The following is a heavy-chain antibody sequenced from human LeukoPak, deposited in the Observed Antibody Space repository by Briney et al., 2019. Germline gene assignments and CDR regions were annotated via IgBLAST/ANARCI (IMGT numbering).Heavy chain of an antibody. V-gene: IGHV4-59*08. CDR2: IYYSGST. CDR3: ARGYYYGMDV. J-gene: IGHJ6*02. CDR1: GGSFSGYY. Sequence: SETLSLTCAVYGGSFSGYYWSWIRQPPGKGLEWIGYIYYSGSTNYNPSLKSRVTISVDTSKNQFSLKLSSVTAADTAVYYCARGYYYGMDVWGQGTTVTVSS.